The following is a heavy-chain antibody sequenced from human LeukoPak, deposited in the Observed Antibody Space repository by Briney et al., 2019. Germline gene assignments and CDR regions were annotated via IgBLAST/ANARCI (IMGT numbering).Heavy chain of an antibody. J-gene: IGHJ3*02. CDR3: ARYTASYWTAFDI. CDR1: GGSISSSSYY. CDR2: IYYSGST. Sequence: SETLSLTCTVSGGSISSSSYYWGWIRQPPGKGLEWIGSIYYSGSTFCNPSLKSRVAISIDTSKNQFSLKLSPVTAADTAVYYCARYTASYWTAFDIWGQGTMVTVS. D-gene: IGHD3/OR15-3a*01. V-gene: IGHV4-39*01.